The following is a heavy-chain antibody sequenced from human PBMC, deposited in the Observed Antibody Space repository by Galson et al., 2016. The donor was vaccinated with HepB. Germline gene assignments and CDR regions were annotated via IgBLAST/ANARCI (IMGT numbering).Heavy chain of an antibody. CDR1: GFSISHHG. D-gene: IGHD3-10*01. Sequence: SLRLSCAASGFSISHHGMHWVRQAPGKGLDWVAFIWNDGSNEYFADSVRGRFTISRENSKSRLFLQMSSLRAEDTAMYYCVISVRGISTGPFDHWGQGTLVVVSS. CDR3: VISVRGISTGPFDH. J-gene: IGHJ5*02. V-gene: IGHV3-33*01. CDR2: IWNDGSNE.